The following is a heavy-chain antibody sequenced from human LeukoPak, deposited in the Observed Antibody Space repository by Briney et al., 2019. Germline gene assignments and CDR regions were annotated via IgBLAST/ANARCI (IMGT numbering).Heavy chain of an antibody. D-gene: IGHD4-17*01. Sequence: PGGSLTLSCAASGFIFRAFGIHWVRQAPGKGLEWVALISYDGTKTYYADSVKGRFTISRDNSKNTLYLQMSSLRAEDTALYYCAKDPHGDLYYFDYWGQGTLVTVSS. V-gene: IGHV3-30*18. J-gene: IGHJ4*02. CDR3: AKDPHGDLYYFDY. CDR2: ISYDGTKT. CDR1: GFIFRAFG.